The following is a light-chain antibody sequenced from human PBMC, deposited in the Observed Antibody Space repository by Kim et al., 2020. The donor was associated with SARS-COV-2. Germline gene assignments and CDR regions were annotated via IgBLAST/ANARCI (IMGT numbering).Light chain of an antibody. CDR3: QQFARSPRK. J-gene: IGKJ2*01. CDR2: AAS. CDR1: QTITATY. V-gene: IGKV3-20*01. Sequence: DIVLTQSPGTLSLSAGERATLSCRASQTITATYLAWYQHKPGQAPRLLIYAASTRAPGIPDRFSGSGSGTDFALTITRLEPEDSALYYCQQFARSPRKIGQGTKVDIK.